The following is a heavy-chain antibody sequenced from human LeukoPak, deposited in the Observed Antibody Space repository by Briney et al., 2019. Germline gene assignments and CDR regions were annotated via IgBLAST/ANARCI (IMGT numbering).Heavy chain of an antibody. CDR3: ARDTGSSWYFGAFDI. Sequence: PGGSLRLSCAASGFTFSSYSMNWVRQAPGKGLEWVSGINWNGGSTGYADSVKGRFTISRDNAKNSLYLQMNSLRAEDTALYYCARDTGSSWYFGAFDIWGQGTMVTVSS. CDR1: GFTFSSYS. J-gene: IGHJ3*02. V-gene: IGHV3-20*04. CDR2: INWNGGST. D-gene: IGHD6-13*01.